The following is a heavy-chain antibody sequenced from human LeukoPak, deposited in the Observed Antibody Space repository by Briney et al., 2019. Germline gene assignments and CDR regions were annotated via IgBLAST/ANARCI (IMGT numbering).Heavy chain of an antibody. CDR3: ATWIQLTDAFHI. Sequence: ASVKVSCKVSGHTLTESSLHWVRQTPGKGLEWMGGFDPEDGETIYAQKFQGRVTMTEDTYTDTAYMELSSLRSEDTAVYYCATWIQLTDAFHIWGQGTMVTVSS. J-gene: IGHJ3*02. CDR2: FDPEDGET. D-gene: IGHD5-18*01. CDR1: GHTLTESS. V-gene: IGHV1-24*01.